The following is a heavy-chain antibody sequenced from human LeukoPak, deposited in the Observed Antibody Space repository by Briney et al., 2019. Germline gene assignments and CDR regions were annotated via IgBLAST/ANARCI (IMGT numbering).Heavy chain of an antibody. CDR1: TFTFSDYP. D-gene: IGHD6-13*01. CDR2: ISSDGKNK. J-gene: IGHJ4*02. V-gene: IGHV3-30*04. Sequence: GRSLRLSCAASTFTFSDYPMHYVRQAPGEGLQWVAVISSDGKNKDYADSVKGRFTISRDNSKNTLYLQMNSLKIEDTAVYYCARGVGGSSWFFDYWGQGTLVTVTS. CDR3: ARGVGGSSWFFDY.